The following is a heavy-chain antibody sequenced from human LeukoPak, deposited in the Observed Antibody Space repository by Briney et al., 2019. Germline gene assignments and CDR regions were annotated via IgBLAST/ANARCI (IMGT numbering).Heavy chain of an antibody. CDR2: IYYSGST. D-gene: IGHD3-22*01. CDR3: ARAPHLSSTRGFFSYYYYYMDV. V-gene: IGHV4-59*01. Sequence: SETLSLTCTVSGGFIGTYYWSWIRQPPGKGLEWIGYIYYSGSTNYNPSLKSRVTISVDTSKNQFSLKLSSVTAADTAVYYCARAPHLSSTRGFFSYYYYYMDVWGKGTTVTVSS. CDR1: GGFIGTYY. J-gene: IGHJ6*03.